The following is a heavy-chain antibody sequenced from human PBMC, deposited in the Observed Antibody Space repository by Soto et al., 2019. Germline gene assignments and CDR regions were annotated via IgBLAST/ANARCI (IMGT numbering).Heavy chain of an antibody. CDR1: SGSISSSNW. CDR2: IYHSGST. D-gene: IGHD6-13*01. CDR3: AREEAGKGIAAAGPFDY. Sequence: QVQLQESGPGLVKPSGTLSLTCAVSSGSISSSNWWSWVRQPPGKGLEGIGEIYHSGSTNYNPSLKSRVTISVDKSKNQFSLKLSSVTAADTAVYYCAREEAGKGIAAAGPFDYWGQGTLVTVSS. J-gene: IGHJ4*02. V-gene: IGHV4-4*02.